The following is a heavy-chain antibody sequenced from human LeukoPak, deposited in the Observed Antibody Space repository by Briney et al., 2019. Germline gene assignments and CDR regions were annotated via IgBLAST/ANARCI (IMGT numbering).Heavy chain of an antibody. CDR2: MNPNSGNT. Sequence: ASVKVSCKASGYTFTSYDINWVRQATGQGLEWMGWMNPNSGNTGYAQKFQGRVTMTGNTSISTAYMELSSLRSEDTAVYYCARGRKITIFGVVIKYNWFDPWGQGTLVTVSS. CDR1: GYTFTSYD. CDR3: ARGRKITIFGVVIKYNWFDP. D-gene: IGHD3-3*01. V-gene: IGHV1-8*01. J-gene: IGHJ5*02.